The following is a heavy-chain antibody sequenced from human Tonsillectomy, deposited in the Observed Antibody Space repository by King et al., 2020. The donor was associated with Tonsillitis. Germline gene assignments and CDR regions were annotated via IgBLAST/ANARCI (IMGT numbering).Heavy chain of an antibody. CDR1: GFTFSSYA. CDR2: ISYDGSNK. CDR3: ARDKLVVVAATPGRYFDY. J-gene: IGHJ4*02. Sequence: VQLVESGGGVVQPGRSLRLSCAASGFTFSSYAMHWVRQAPGKGLEWVAVISYDGSNKYYADYVKGRFTITRDNSKNTLYLQMNSLRAEDTAVYYCARDKLVVVAATPGRYFDYWGQGTLVTVSS. D-gene: IGHD2-15*01. V-gene: IGHV3-30-3*01.